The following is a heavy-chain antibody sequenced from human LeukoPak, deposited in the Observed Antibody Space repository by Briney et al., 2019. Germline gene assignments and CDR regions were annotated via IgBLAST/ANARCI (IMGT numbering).Heavy chain of an antibody. CDR3: ARRSSSWKNWFDP. CDR1: GGSITSDH. CDR2: IFYSGRT. J-gene: IGHJ5*02. D-gene: IGHD6-13*01. Sequence: SETLSLTCTVSGGSITSDHWNWIRQPPGKGLEWIGCIFYSGRTYYNPSLKSRVTMSVDMSKNQFSLKLSSVTAADTAVYYCARRSSSWKNWFDPWGQGTLVTVSS. V-gene: IGHV4-59*01.